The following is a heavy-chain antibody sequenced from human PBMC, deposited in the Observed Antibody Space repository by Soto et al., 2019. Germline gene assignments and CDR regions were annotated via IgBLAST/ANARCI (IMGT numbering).Heavy chain of an antibody. CDR2: IYYTGGV. Sequence: SATLSLTCTVSGDSVSSSNYHWGWIRQPPGKGLEWIGNIYYTGGVEHNPSLESRVTLSIDTSRNQFSLRLTSVTGADTAVYYCAKRDHAPVAGVLSPFDHWGQGALVTVS. CDR3: AKRDHAPVAGVLSPFDH. CDR1: GDSVSSSNYH. D-gene: IGHD6-19*01. J-gene: IGHJ4*02. V-gene: IGHV4-39*01.